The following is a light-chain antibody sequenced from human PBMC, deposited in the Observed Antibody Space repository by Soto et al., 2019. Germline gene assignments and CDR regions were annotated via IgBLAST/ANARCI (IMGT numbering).Light chain of an antibody. Sequence: QSALTQPASVSGSPGQSITISRTGTSSDVVTYGAVSWYQHQPGKAPKLIIYEGNKRPSGVSNRFSGARSVNVASLTISEIQAEDEADYYCCSYVYTKSSVFGGGIKLTVL. CDR2: EGN. V-gene: IGLV2-23*01. CDR3: CSYVYTKSSV. J-gene: IGLJ3*02. CDR1: SSDVVTYGA.